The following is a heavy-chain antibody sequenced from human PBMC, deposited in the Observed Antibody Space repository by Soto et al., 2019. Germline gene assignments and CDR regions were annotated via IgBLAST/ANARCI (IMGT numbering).Heavy chain of an antibody. J-gene: IGHJ3*02. D-gene: IGHD6-25*01. CDR1: GFTFSSYA. V-gene: IGHV3-53*01. CDR2: IYRGRAT. Sequence: PGGSLRLSCAASGFTFSSYAMHWVRQAPGKGLEWISVIYRGRATYYADSVKGRFTISRDDSRNTVYLQMNSLTTEDTAVYFCARDRSDSSRADSFDIWGQGTMVTVSS. CDR3: ARDRSDSSRADSFDI.